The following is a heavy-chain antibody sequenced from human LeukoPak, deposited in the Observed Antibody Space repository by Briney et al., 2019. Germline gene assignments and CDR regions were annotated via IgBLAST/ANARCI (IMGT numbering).Heavy chain of an antibody. D-gene: IGHD3-22*01. CDR1: GFTFSSYE. Sequence: RAGGSLRLSCAASGFTFSSYEMNWVRQAPGKGLEWVSYISSNGSPIFYADSVKGRFTISRDNAKNSLYLQMNSLRAEDTAVYYCARDRDYYDSSGYYAHYLDYWGQGTLVTVSS. V-gene: IGHV3-48*03. CDR3: ARDRDYYDSSGYYAHYLDY. J-gene: IGHJ4*02. CDR2: ISSNGSPI.